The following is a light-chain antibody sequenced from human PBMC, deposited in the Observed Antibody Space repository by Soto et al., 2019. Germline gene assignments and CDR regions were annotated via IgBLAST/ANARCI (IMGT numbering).Light chain of an antibody. CDR1: QSISSW. Sequence: DIQMTQSPSTLSASVGDRVTITCRASQSISSWLVWYQQKPGKAPNLLIYDASSLESGVPSRFSGSGSGTEFTLTISSLQPDDFATYYCQQYNSYSRTFGQGTKVDIK. J-gene: IGKJ1*01. CDR2: DAS. CDR3: QQYNSYSRT. V-gene: IGKV1-5*01.